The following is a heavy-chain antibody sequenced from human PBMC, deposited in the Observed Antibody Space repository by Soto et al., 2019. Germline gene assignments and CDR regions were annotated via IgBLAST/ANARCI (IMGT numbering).Heavy chain of an antibody. CDR2: IYYSGST. D-gene: IGHD6-19*01. J-gene: IGHJ5*02. CDR3: ARDGWGGTRGGWFDP. Sequence: QVQLQESGPGLVKPSQTLSLTCTVSGGSISSGGYYWSWIRQHPGKGLEWIGYIYYSGSTYYNPSLTSGVTISVDRSKNQFSRELGSGPAADTPVYYCARDGWGGTRGGWFDPWGQGTLVTVSS. CDR1: GGSISSGGYY. V-gene: IGHV4-31*03.